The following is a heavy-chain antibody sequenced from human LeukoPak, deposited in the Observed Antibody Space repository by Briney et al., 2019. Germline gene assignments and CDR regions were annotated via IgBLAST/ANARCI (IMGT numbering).Heavy chain of an antibody. Sequence: PGGSLRLSCAASGFSFDDYVMHWVRQAPGKGLEWVSSINWNSDLIHYADSVKGRFTISRDNAKNSLYLQMNSLTADDMALYYCAKDFRAVAGAGNWFDPWGQGTLVTVSS. V-gene: IGHV3-9*03. CDR1: GFSFDDYV. J-gene: IGHJ5*02. D-gene: IGHD6-19*01. CDR3: AKDFRAVAGAGNWFDP. CDR2: INWNSDLI.